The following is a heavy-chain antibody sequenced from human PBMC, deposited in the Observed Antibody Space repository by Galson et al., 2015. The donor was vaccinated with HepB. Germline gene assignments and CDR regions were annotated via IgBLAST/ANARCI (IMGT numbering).Heavy chain of an antibody. Sequence: SLRLSCAASGFTVSTNHMTWVRQAPGKGLQWVSVIYIGGSTYYADSVKGRFTIPRDNAKNSLYLQMNSLRAEDTAVYYCARLALWSGYYTVQYYYYMDVWGKGTTVTVSS. J-gene: IGHJ6*03. D-gene: IGHD3-3*01. V-gene: IGHV3-53*01. CDR1: GFTVSTNH. CDR2: IYIGGST. CDR3: ARLALWSGYYTVQYYYYMDV.